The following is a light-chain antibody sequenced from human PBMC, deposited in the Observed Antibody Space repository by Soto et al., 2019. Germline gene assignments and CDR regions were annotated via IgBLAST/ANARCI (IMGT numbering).Light chain of an antibody. CDR3: SSYAGSNNPVV. Sequence: QSALTQPTSASGSPGQSVTISCTGTSRDVGGYNYVSWYQQHPGKAPKFMIFEFSRRPSGVPDRFSGSKSGNTASLTVSGLQADDEADYYCSSYAGSNNPVVFGGGTKVTVL. V-gene: IGLV2-8*01. CDR2: EFS. CDR1: SRDVGGYNY. J-gene: IGLJ2*01.